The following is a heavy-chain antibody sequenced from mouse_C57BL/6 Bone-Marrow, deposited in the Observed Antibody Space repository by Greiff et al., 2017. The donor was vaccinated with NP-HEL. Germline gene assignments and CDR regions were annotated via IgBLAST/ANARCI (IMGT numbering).Heavy chain of an antibody. Sequence: EVMLVDSGGGLVKPGGSLKLSCAASGFTFSDYGMHWVRQAPEKGLEWVAYISSGSSTIYYADTVKGRFTISRDNAKNTLFLQMTSLRSEDTAMYYCARPITSYAMDYWGQGTSVTVSS. J-gene: IGHJ4*01. D-gene: IGHD1-1*01. CDR3: ARPITSYAMDY. CDR2: ISSGSSTI. V-gene: IGHV5-17*01. CDR1: GFTFSDYG.